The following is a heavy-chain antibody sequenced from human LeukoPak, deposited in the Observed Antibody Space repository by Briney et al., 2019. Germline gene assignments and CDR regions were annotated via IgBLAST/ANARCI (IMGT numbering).Heavy chain of an antibody. CDR2: IYYSGST. CDR3: ARGSVTNGAFDI. D-gene: IGHD4-17*01. J-gene: IGHJ3*02. CDR1: GGSINSSSYY. V-gene: IGHV4-39*01. Sequence: SETLSLTCILSGGSINSSSYYWGWIRQPPGKGLEWSGTIYYSGSTFHNPSLKSRVTISVGTSKSQFSLKLRSVTAADTAVYYCARGSVTNGAFDIWGQGTMVTVSS.